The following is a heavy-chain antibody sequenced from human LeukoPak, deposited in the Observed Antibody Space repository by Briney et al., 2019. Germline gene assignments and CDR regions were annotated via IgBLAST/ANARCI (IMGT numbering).Heavy chain of an antibody. V-gene: IGHV3-30-3*01. CDR2: ISYDGSNK. Sequence: PGGSLRLSCAASGFTFSSYAMHWVRQAPGKGLEWVAVISYDGSNKYYADSVKGRFTISRDNSKNTLYLQMNSLRAEDTAVYYCATTYYYDSSGYYYDYWGQGTLVTVSS. D-gene: IGHD3-22*01. CDR1: GFTFSSYA. CDR3: ATTYYYDSSGYYYDY. J-gene: IGHJ4*02.